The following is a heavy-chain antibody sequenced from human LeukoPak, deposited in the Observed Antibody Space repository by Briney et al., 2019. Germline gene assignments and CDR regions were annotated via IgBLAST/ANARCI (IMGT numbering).Heavy chain of an antibody. CDR3: ARGGILYGMDV. Sequence: GGSLRLSCAASGFXFSSYAISWVRQAPGKGREWVSAISGSGGNAYYADSVKGRFTISRDNSKNTLYLQMNSLRAEDTAAYYCARGGILYGMDVWGQGTTVTVSS. V-gene: IGHV3-23*01. CDR2: ISGSGGNA. D-gene: IGHD6-13*01. CDR1: GFXFSSYA. J-gene: IGHJ6*02.